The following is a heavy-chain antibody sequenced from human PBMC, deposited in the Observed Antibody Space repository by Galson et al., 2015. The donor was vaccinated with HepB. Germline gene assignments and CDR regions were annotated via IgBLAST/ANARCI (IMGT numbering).Heavy chain of an antibody. J-gene: IGHJ4*02. V-gene: IGHV4-34*01. CDR1: GGSFSGYY. Sequence: SETLSLTCAVYGGSFSGYYWSWIRQPPGKGLEWIGEINHSGSTNYNPSLKSRVAISVDTSKNQFSLKLSSVTAADTAVYYCARGPRSDIVVVPAATLDYWGQGTLVTVSS. CDR3: ARGPRSDIVVVPAATLDY. CDR2: INHSGST. D-gene: IGHD2-2*01.